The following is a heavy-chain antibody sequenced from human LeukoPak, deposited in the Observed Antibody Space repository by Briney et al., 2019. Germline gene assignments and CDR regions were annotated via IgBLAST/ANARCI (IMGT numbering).Heavy chain of an antibody. Sequence: PGGSLRLSCAASGFTFSSYAMSWVRQAPGKGLEWVSAISGSGGSTYYADSVKGRFTISRDNSKNTLYLQMNSLRAEDTAVYYCAKGLSMVRGVNPHYYYGMDVWGQGTTVTVSS. CDR3: AKGLSMVRGVNPHYYYGMDV. CDR2: ISGSGGST. V-gene: IGHV3-23*01. J-gene: IGHJ6*02. D-gene: IGHD3-10*01. CDR1: GFTFSSYA.